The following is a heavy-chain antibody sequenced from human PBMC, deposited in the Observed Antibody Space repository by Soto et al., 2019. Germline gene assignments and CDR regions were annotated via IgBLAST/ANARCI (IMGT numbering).Heavy chain of an antibody. CDR1: GFTFSSCA. D-gene: IGHD2-2*01. CDR3: AKLKGVPAATNWLDP. J-gene: IGHJ5*02. CDR2: ISGSGGST. Sequence: PGGSLRLSCAASGFTFSSCAMSWVRQAPGKGLEWVSAISGSGGSTYYADSVKGRFTISRDNSKNTLYLQMNSLRAEDTAVYYCAKLKGVPAATNWLDPWGQGTLVTVSS. V-gene: IGHV3-23*01.